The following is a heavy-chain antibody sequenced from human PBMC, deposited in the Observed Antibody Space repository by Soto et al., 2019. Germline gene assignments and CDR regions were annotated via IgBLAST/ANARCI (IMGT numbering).Heavy chain of an antibody. D-gene: IGHD7-27*01. J-gene: IGHJ4*02. V-gene: IGHV1-18*01. Sequence: QVQLVQSGAEVKKPGASVKVSCKASGYTFTHYGISWVRQAPGQGLEGMGWFSNYNGDTKYAQKLQGRVTMTTDTSTNTAYMELRSLTYDDTAVYYCARIVYGANWGDYWGQGTLVTVSS. CDR1: GYTFTHYG. CDR3: ARIVYGANWGDY. CDR2: FSNYNGDT.